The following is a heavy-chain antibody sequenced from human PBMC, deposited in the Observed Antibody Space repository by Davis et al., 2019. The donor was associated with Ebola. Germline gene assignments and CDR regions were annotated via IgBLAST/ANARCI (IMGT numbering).Heavy chain of an antibody. CDR1: GFTFDDFA. J-gene: IGHJ5*01. CDR2: INWNGSST. V-gene: IGHV3-20*01. D-gene: IGHD3-9*01. CDR3: TRVNAVTGYSRFDS. Sequence: GESLKISCAASGFTFDDFAMAWVRQSPGKGLEWVSGINWNGSSTGYADSVKGRFTISRDNARNLVYVQMNSLRAEDTALYHCTRVNAVTGYSRFDSWGQGTLVTVSS.